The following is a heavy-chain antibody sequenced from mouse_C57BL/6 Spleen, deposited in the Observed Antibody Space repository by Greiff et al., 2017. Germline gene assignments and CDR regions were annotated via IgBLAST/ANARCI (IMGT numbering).Heavy chain of an antibody. V-gene: IGHV1-80*01. CDR3: ARDRETGAFAY. CDR2: IYPGAGDT. CDR1: GYAFSSYW. J-gene: IGHJ3*01. Sequence: VQLQQSGAELVKPGASVKISCKASGYAFSSYWMNWVKPRPGKGLEGIGQIYPGAGDTNYNGKFKGKATLTADKSSSTAYMQLSSLTSEDSAVYFCARDRETGAFAYWGQGTLVTVSA. D-gene: IGHD4-1*01.